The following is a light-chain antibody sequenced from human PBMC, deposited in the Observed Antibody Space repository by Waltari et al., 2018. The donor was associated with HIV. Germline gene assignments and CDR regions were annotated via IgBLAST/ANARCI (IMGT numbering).Light chain of an antibody. J-gene: IGLJ2*01. CDR3: QVWDSSTDLRV. Sequence: SYVLTQPPSVSVAPGQTARITCGGHNIGSKGVPWYQQKPSQAPVLVVYDDSDRPSGIPERFSGSSSWNTATLTISRVEAVDEADFYCQVWDSSTDLRVFGGGTKLTVL. CDR1: NIGSKG. CDR2: DDS. V-gene: IGLV3-21*02.